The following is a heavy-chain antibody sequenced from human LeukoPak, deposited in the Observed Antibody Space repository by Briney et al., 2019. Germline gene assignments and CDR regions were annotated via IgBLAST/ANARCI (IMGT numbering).Heavy chain of an antibody. V-gene: IGHV3-33*01. CDR3: ARERSGDFLSDY. Sequence: GGSLRLSCAVSGFSFSSSGMHWVRQAPDKGLEGVAAIWYDGSNKYYVDSVKGRFTISRDNSKNTLYLQMNSLRAEDTAVYYCARERSGDFLSDYWGQGTLVTVSS. D-gene: IGHD2-21*02. J-gene: IGHJ4*02. CDR1: GFSFSSSG. CDR2: IWYDGSNK.